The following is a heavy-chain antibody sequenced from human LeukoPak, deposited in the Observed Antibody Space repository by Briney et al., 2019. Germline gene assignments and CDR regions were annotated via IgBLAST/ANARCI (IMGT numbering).Heavy chain of an antibody. J-gene: IGHJ6*02. CDR1: GFTFSNYV. Sequence: GGSLRLSCTGSGFTFSNYVMSWGRQAPGKRLEWVSGISDSGDDTDYADSVKGRFTISRDNSKNTLYLQMNSLRAEDTAVYYCARDRDYGGNPYGMDVWGQGTTVTVSS. CDR3: ARDRDYGGNPYGMDV. D-gene: IGHD4-23*01. CDR2: ISDSGDDT. V-gene: IGHV3-23*01.